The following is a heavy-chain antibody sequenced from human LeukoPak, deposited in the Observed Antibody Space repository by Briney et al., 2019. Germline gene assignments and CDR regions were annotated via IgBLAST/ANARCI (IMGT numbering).Heavy chain of an antibody. Sequence: SETLSLTCNVSGGSVSHYYWSWIRQPPGKGLEWIGYMYYGGSSNYNPSLKSRVTISIDTSKNQFSLKLNSVTAADTAVYYCARGLLRYFDWLFLTGMDVWGQGTMVTVSS. D-gene: IGHD3-9*01. J-gene: IGHJ6*02. CDR1: GGSVSHYY. CDR2: MYYGGSS. V-gene: IGHV4-59*02. CDR3: ARGLLRYFDWLFLTGMDV.